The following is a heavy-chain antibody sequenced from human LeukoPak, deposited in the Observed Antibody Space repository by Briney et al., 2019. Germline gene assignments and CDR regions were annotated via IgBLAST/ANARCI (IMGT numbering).Heavy chain of an antibody. CDR2: ISAYNGNT. D-gene: IGHD6-19*01. Sequence: GASVKVCCKASGYTFTSYGISWVRQAPGQGLEWMGWISAYNGNTNYAQKLQGRVTMTTDTSTSTAYMELRSLRSDDTAVYYCARSEPDSGWYISTSRYYFDYWGQGTLDTVSS. J-gene: IGHJ4*02. V-gene: IGHV1-18*01. CDR3: ARSEPDSGWYISTSRYYFDY. CDR1: GYTFTSYG.